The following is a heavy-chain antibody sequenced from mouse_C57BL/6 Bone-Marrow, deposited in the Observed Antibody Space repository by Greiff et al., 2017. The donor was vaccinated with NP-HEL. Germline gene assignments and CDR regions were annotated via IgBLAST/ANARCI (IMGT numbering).Heavy chain of an antibody. D-gene: IGHD1-1*01. CDR1: GYTFTSYW. J-gene: IGHJ1*03. CDR3: AKLLSFWYFEV. Sequence: QVQLKQPGAELVKPGASVKLSCKASGYTFTSYWMHWVKQRPGQGLEWIGMIHPNSGSTNYNEKFKSKATLTVDKSSSTADMQHSSLTSEDSAVYYCAKLLSFWYFEVWGTGTTVTVSS. V-gene: IGHV1-64*01. CDR2: IHPNSGST.